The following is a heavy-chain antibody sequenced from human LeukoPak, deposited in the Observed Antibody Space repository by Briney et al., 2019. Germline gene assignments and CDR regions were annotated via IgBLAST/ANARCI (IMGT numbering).Heavy chain of an antibody. CDR2: INPNSGGT. V-gene: IGHV1-2*02. Sequence: ASVKVSCKASGYTFTGYYMHWVRQAPGQGLEWMGWINPNSGGTNYAQKFQGRVTMTRDTSISTAYMELSRLRSDDTAVYYCATAIFGVDFYFDYWGQGTLVTVSS. D-gene: IGHD3-3*01. CDR1: GYTFTGYY. CDR3: ATAIFGVDFYFDY. J-gene: IGHJ4*02.